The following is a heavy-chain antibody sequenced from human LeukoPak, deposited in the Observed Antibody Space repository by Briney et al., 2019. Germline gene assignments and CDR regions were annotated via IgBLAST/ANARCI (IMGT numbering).Heavy chain of an antibody. J-gene: IGHJ4*02. Sequence: PSETLSLTCAVSGGSISSGGYSWSWIRQPPGKGLEWIGYIYHSGSTYYNPSLKSRVTISVDRSKNQFSLKLSSVTAADTAVYYCARVHCSSTSCYPYYFDYWGQGTLVTVSS. V-gene: IGHV4-30-2*01. D-gene: IGHD2-2*01. CDR3: ARVHCSSTSCYPYYFDY. CDR2: IYHSGST. CDR1: GGSISSGGYS.